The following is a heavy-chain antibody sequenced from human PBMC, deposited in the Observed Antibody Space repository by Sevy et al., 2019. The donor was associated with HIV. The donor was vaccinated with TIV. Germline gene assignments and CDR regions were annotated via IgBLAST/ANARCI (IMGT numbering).Heavy chain of an antibody. J-gene: IGHJ5*02. V-gene: IGHV4-34*01. CDR3: GRSGSYCQVSWFDP. CDR2: INHSGST. D-gene: IGHD3-10*01. CDR1: NGSFSGYY. Sequence: SETLSLTCGVYNGSFSGYYWSWIRQSPEKGLEWIGQINHSGSTNYNPSLKSRITISIDMSKCQFSLNLSSVTAAYTAIYYCGRSGSYCQVSWFDPWGQGTLVTVSS.